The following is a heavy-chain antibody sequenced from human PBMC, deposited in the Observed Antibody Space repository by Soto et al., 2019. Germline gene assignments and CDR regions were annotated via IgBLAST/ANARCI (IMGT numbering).Heavy chain of an antibody. CDR3: ARDPGRDSPIDY. J-gene: IGHJ4*02. V-gene: IGHV3-33*01. D-gene: IGHD3-22*01. CDR1: GFTLSDYG. Sequence: QVQLVESGGGVVQPGRSLRLSCTPSGFTLSDYGMHWVRQAPGKGLEWVAVIWHDGGEKYYADSVTGRFTISRDNSKNTVHLQIDSLGTEDTALYYCARDPGRDSPIDYWGQGTLVTVSS. CDR2: IWHDGGEK.